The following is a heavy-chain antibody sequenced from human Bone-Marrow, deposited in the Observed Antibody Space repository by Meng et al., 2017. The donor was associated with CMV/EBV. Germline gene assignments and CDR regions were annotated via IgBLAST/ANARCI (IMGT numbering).Heavy chain of an antibody. Sequence: SCKASGYSFTDYYMHWVRQAPGKGLEWVAIISYDGINKFYADSVKGRFTISRDNSKNTLYLQMSSLRTEDTAVFYCARQESSPSPKGMDVWGQGTTVTVSS. CDR1: GYSFTDYY. J-gene: IGHJ6*02. CDR3: ARQESSPSPKGMDV. CDR2: ISYDGINK. D-gene: IGHD2-2*01. V-gene: IGHV3-30*04.